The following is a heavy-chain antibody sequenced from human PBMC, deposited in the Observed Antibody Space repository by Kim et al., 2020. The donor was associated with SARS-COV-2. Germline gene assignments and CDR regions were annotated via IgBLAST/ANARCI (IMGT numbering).Heavy chain of an antibody. CDR3: ARGIHPSDFWSGYYTSTFYGMDV. Sequence: SETLSLTCAVYGGSFSGYYWSWIRQPPGKGLEWIGEINHSGSTNYNPSLKSRVTISVDTSKNQFSLKLSSVTAAYTAVYYCARGIHPSDFWSGYYTSTFYGMDVWGQGTTVTVSS. V-gene: IGHV4-34*01. CDR1: GGSFSGYY. CDR2: INHSGST. D-gene: IGHD3-3*01. J-gene: IGHJ6*02.